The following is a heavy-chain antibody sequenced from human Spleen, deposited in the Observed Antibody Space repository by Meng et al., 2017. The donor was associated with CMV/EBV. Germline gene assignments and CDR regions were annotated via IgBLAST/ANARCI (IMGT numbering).Heavy chain of an antibody. CDR2: IYTSGST. CDR3: ARSRDYSSLTDY. Sequence: LQESGPGLVNPSETLSPTCTVSGGSISSYYWSWIRKPAGKGLEWIGRIYTSGSTNYNPSLKSRVTMSVDTSKNQFSLKLSSVTAADTAVYYCARSRDYSSLTDYWGQGTLVTVSS. V-gene: IGHV4-4*07. D-gene: IGHD6-13*01. CDR1: GGSISSYY. J-gene: IGHJ4*02.